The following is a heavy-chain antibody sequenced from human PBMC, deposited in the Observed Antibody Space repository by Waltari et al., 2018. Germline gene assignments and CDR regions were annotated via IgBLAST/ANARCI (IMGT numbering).Heavy chain of an antibody. CDR1: RHC. J-gene: IGHJ3*01. CDR3: ATYIGASVGTAAFDV. CDR2: MSYSGTT. D-gene: IGHD5-12*01. V-gene: IGHV4-39*01. Sequence: RHCWSCTRQPPGQGPECLATMSYSGTTYSSPSLKSRLTISRDTSKNQLSLKLGSVTAADTAVYYCATYIGASVGTAAFDVWGQGTMVSVSS.